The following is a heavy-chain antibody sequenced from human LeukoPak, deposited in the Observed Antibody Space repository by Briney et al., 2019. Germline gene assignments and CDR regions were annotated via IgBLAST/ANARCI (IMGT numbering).Heavy chain of an antibody. CDR3: ARDGGWGYYDL. CDR1: GFTFSTSW. V-gene: IGHV3-7*01. CDR2: IDKHGSGK. J-gene: IGHJ4*02. D-gene: IGHD3-16*01. Sequence: GGSLRLSCVASGFTFSTSWVTWVRQAPGKGLEWVANIDKHGSGKYYVDSVKGRFAVSRDYANNSVFLQMNSLRAEGTSVYYCARDGGWGYYDLWGQGTPVTVSS.